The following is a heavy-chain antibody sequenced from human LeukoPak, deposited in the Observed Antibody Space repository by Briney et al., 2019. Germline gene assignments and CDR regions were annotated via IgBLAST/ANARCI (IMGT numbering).Heavy chain of an antibody. V-gene: IGHV4-59*01. CDR1: GGSISSYY. D-gene: IGHD1-20*01. Sequence: SETLSLTCTVSGGSISSYYWSWIRQPPGKGLEWIGYIYYSGSTNYNPSLKSRVTISVDTSKNQFSLKLSSVTAADTAVYCCASKYNWNLAYDYWGQGTLVTVSS. CDR3: ASKYNWNLAYDY. CDR2: IYYSGST. J-gene: IGHJ4*02.